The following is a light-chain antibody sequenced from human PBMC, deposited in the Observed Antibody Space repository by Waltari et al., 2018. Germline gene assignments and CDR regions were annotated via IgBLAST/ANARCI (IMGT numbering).Light chain of an antibody. J-gene: IGKJ2*01. V-gene: IGKV1-39*01. CDR1: QTISSY. Sequence: DIQMTQSPSSLSASVGDRVTISCRASQTISSYLNWYQQKPGKAPDLLIYGASGLQSGVPSRFSGLGSGTDFTLTISSLQPEDFATYYCQQSYSTPPYTFGQGTKLEIK. CDR3: QQSYSTPPYT. CDR2: GAS.